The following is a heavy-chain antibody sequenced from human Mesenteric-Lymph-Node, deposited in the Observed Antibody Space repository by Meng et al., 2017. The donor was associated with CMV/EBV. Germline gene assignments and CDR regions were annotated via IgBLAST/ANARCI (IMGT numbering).Heavy chain of an antibody. CDR3: ARTAAAGNDY. CDR1: GGSSSSGGYY. Sequence: CPVSGGSSSSGGYYWSWIRQHPGKGLEWIGYIYYSGSTYYHPSLKSRVTISVDTSKNQFSLKLSSVTAADTAVYYCARTAAAGNDYWGQGTLVTVSS. CDR2: IYYSGST. V-gene: IGHV4-31*03. J-gene: IGHJ4*02. D-gene: IGHD6-13*01.